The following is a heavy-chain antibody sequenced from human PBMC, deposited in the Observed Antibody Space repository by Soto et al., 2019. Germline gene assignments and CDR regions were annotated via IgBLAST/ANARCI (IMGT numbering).Heavy chain of an antibody. CDR3: ARGPPIVGNTTPLDS. CDR2: IYHAGST. D-gene: IGHD1-26*01. V-gene: IGHV4-4*02. J-gene: IGHJ4*02. CDR1: GGSITNSNW. Sequence: QVQLQESGPRLVKPSGTLSLTCSVSGGSITNSNWWSWVRLPPAKGLEWIGDIYHAGSTKYNPSLERRVTISVDTSKNQFALTLTSVTAAATAVYFCARGPPIVGNTTPLDSWGRGTLVTVSS.